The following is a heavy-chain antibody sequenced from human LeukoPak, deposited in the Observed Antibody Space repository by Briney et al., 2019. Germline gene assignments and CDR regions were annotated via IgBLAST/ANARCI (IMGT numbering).Heavy chain of an antibody. V-gene: IGHV4-59*12. J-gene: IGHJ5*02. CDR3: ARAGNDFWSGPKYWFDP. CDR2: IYYSGST. Sequence: SETLSLTCTVSGGSISNNYWSWFRQPPGKGLEWIGYIYYSGSTYYNPSLKSRVTISVDTSKNQFSLKLSSVTAADTAVYYCARAGNDFWSGPKYWFDPWGQGTLATVSS. D-gene: IGHD3-3*01. CDR1: GGSISNNY.